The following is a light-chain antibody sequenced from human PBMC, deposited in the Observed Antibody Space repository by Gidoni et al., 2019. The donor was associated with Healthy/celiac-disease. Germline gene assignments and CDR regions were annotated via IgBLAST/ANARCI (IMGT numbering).Light chain of an antibody. CDR2: DDS. Sequence: SYVLTQPPSASVAPAQTARITCGGNNLGSKSVHWYQQKPGQTPVLVVYDDSERPSGIPERFPGSNSGNTATQTSSRVEAGDEADYYCQVWDSSSDHVVFGGGTKLTVL. CDR1: NLGSKS. J-gene: IGLJ2*01. CDR3: QVWDSSSDHVV. V-gene: IGLV3-21*02.